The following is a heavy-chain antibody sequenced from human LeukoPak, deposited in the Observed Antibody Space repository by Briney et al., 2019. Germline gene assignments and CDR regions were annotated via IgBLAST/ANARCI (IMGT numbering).Heavy chain of an antibody. CDR1: GFTFSGSA. J-gene: IGHJ6*02. D-gene: IGHD3-3*01. CDR3: TRQDVGDFWSGYYPYYYYGMDV. Sequence: GGSLRLSCAASGFTFSGSAMHWVRQASGKGLEWVGRIRSKANSYATAYAASVKGRFTISRDDSKNTAYLQMNSLKTEDTAVYYCTRQDVGDFWSGYYPYYYYGMDVWGQGTTVTVSS. CDR2: IRSKANSYAT. V-gene: IGHV3-73*01.